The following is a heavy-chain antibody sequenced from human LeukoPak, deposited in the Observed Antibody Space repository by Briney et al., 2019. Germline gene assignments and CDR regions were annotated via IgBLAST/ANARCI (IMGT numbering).Heavy chain of an antibody. V-gene: IGHV3-33*06. CDR1: GFTFSSYG. Sequence: PGGSLRLSCAASGFTFSSYGMYWVRQAPGKGLEWVAVIWYDGSNKYYADSVKGRFTISRDTSKHTLYLQMNSLRADDTALYYCAKEVGAAGSLVYFDFWGQGTPVTISS. D-gene: IGHD6-13*01. CDR2: IWYDGSNK. CDR3: AKEVGAAGSLVYFDF. J-gene: IGHJ4*02.